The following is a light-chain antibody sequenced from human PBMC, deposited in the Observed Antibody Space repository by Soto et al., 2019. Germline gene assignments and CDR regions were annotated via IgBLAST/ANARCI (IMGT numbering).Light chain of an antibody. Sequence: EIVLTQSPGTLSLSPGERATLSCRASQRLTSSYLAWFQQKPGQAPRLLIYGVSSRATGIPDRFSGSGSGTDFTLTITRLEREVFAVYYCQQSVGSRTFGQGTKVEIK. V-gene: IGKV3-20*01. J-gene: IGKJ1*01. CDR1: QRLTSSY. CDR3: QQSVGSRT. CDR2: GVS.